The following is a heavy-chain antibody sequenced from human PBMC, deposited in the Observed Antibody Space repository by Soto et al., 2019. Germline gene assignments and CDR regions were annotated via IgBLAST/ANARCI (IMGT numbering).Heavy chain of an antibody. J-gene: IGHJ4*02. D-gene: IGHD4-4*01. CDR2: IKEDGSEK. CDR3: AIDMDDSSDYGDY. CDR1: GFTFSRYW. V-gene: IGHV3-7*01. Sequence: EVHLVESGGALVQPGGSLGLSCVVSGFTFSRYWMSWVRQAPGKGLEWVANIKEDGSEKYYVDSVRGRFTISRDNTKNSLYWQMSSLRAEDTAVYYCAIDMDDSSDYGDYWGQGTLVTVSS.